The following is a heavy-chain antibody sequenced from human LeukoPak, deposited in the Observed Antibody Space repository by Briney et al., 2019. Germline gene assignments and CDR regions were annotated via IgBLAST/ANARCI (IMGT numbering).Heavy chain of an antibody. V-gene: IGHV4-4*07. CDR1: GGSISSYY. Sequence: SETLSLTCTVSGGSISSYYWSWIRQPAGKGLEWIGRIYTSGSTNYNPSLKSRVTMSVDTSKNQFSLKLSSVTAADAAVYYCARRAKSSASGAFDIWGQGTMVTVSS. D-gene: IGHD3-22*01. CDR3: ARRAKSSASGAFDI. J-gene: IGHJ3*02. CDR2: IYTSGST.